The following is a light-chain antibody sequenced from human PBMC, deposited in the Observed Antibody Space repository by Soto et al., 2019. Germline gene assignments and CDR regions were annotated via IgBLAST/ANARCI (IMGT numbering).Light chain of an antibody. J-gene: IGLJ1*01. Sequence: QPVLTQPPSASGTPGQSVTVSCSGSSSNIGSNTVTWYQQLPGTPPILLLYSNNLRSSGVPDRFSGSRSGTSASLAISGLQSEDEADYYCSSYAGSSNVFGTGTKVTVL. CDR3: SSYAGSSNV. CDR2: SNN. V-gene: IGLV1-44*01. CDR1: SSNIGSNT.